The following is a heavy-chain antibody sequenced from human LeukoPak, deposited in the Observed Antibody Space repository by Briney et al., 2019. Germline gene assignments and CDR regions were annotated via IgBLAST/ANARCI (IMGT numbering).Heavy chain of an antibody. D-gene: IGHD3-10*01. V-gene: IGHV3-21*01. Sequence: GGSLRLSCAASGFTFGSYSMNWVRQAPGKGLEWVSSISSSSSYIYYADSVKGRFTISRDNAKNSLYLQMNSLRAEDTAVYYCARGNYGSGSYPDWGQGTLVTVSS. CDR1: GFTFGSYS. CDR3: ARGNYGSGSYPD. CDR2: ISSSSSYI. J-gene: IGHJ4*02.